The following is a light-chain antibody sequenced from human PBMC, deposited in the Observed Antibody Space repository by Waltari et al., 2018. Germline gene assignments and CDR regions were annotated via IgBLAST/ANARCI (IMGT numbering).Light chain of an antibody. J-gene: IGKJ1*01. CDR3: QQRSNWPPT. CDR2: DAS. CDR1: QSVNTY. V-gene: IGKV3-11*01. Sequence: EIVLTQSPATLSLSPGERTPLSCRASQSVNTYLAWYQQKPGQAPRLLIYDASNRATGIPARFSGSGSGTDFTLTISSLEPEDFAVYYCQQRSNWPPTFGQGTKVEI.